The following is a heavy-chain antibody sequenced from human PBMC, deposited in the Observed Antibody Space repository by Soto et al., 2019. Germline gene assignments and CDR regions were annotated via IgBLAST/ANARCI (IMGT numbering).Heavy chain of an antibody. J-gene: IGHJ4*02. CDR2: IRPSGGRT. D-gene: IGHD3-16*01. V-gene: IGHV1-46*01. Sequence: GASVKVSCKASGYTFTNYYIHWVRQAPGQGLEWLVIIRPSGGRTEYAQRFQGRVTMTRDTSTSTVYMELTSLTSEDTAVYYCAREPNESYYVAYWGQGTLFTVSS. CDR3: AREPNESYYVAY. CDR1: GYTFTNYY.